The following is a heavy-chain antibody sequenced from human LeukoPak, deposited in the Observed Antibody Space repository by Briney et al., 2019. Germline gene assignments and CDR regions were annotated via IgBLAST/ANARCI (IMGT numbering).Heavy chain of an antibody. Sequence: GSSVTVSCKASGGTFSIYAISWVRQAPGQELEWMGGIIPIFGTANYAQKFQGRVTITADESTSTAYMELSSLRSEDTAVYYCARTRPQYCSGGSCYLAEYFQHWGQGTLVTVSS. CDR3: ARTRPQYCSGGSCYLAEYFQH. CDR2: IIPIFGTA. CDR1: GGTFSIYA. D-gene: IGHD2-15*01. J-gene: IGHJ1*01. V-gene: IGHV1-69*01.